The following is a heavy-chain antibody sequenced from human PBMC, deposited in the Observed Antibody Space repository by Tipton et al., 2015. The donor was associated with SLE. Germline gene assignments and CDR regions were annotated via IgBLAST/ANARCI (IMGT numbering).Heavy chain of an antibody. CDR1: GGSISSHY. Sequence: TLSLTCTVSGGSISSHYWSWIRQPPGKGLEWIGYIYYSGSTNYNPSLQSLVTISVDTSKNQFSLELSSVTAAATAVYYCARERTYYYGSGPPVHYYYMDVGGKGTTVTVSS. CDR2: IYYSGST. CDR3: ARERTYYYGSGPPVHYYYMDV. D-gene: IGHD3-10*01. J-gene: IGHJ6*03. V-gene: IGHV4-59*11.